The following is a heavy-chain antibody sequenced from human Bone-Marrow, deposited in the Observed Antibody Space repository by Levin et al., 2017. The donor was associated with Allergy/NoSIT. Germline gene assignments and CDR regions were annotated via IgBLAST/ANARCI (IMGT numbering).Heavy chain of an antibody. CDR3: AKPGLLRPGTFDY. D-gene: IGHD6-13*01. CDR2: ISWNSGNI. Sequence: GGSLRLSCAASGFNFDDYAMHWVRQAPGKGLEWVSGISWNSGNIGYADSVKGRFTISRDNAKKSLYLQMNSLRPEDTALYYCAKPGLLRPGTFDYWGQGTLVTVSS. CDR1: GFNFDDYA. V-gene: IGHV3-9*01. J-gene: IGHJ4*02.